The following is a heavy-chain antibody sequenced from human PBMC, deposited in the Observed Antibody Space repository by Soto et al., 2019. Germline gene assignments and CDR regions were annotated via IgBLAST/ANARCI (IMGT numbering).Heavy chain of an antibody. V-gene: IGHV4-34*01. CDR2: INHSGST. Sequence: SETLSLTCAVYGGSFSGYYWSWIRQPPGKGLEWIGEINHSGSTNYNPSIKSRVTISVDTSKNQYSLKLSSVTAADTSVYFCARFKILSRIGYCSGGSCYGLFDYWGQGTLVTVSS. CDR1: GGSFSGYY. J-gene: IGHJ4*02. D-gene: IGHD2-15*01. CDR3: ARFKILSRIGYCSGGSCYGLFDY.